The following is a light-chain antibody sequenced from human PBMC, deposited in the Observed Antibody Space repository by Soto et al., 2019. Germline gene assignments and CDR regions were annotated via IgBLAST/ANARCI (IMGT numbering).Light chain of an antibody. CDR1: SSDVGGYNY. Sequence: QSALTQPPSASGSPGQSVTISCTGTSSDVGGYNYVSWYQQHPGKAPKLMIYEVSKRPSGVPDRFSGSKSGNTASLTVSGLQAEDEADYYCSSYAGSNNHVGFGGRAKLTVL. CDR3: SSYAGSNNHVG. V-gene: IGLV2-8*01. CDR2: EVS. J-gene: IGLJ2*01.